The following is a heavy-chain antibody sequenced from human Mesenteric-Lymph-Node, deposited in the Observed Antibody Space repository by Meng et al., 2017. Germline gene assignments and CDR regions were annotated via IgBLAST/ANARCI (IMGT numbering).Heavy chain of an antibody. CDR1: GYSISSGYY. CDR2: INHSGST. Sequence: SETLSLTCTVSGYSISSGYYWGWIRQPPGKGLEWIGSINHSGSTNYNPSLKSRVTISVDTSKNQFSLKLSSVTAADTAVYYCAREPYYYDSSGSLADYWGQGTLVTVSS. CDR3: AREPYYYDSSGSLADY. D-gene: IGHD3-22*01. V-gene: IGHV4-38-2*02. J-gene: IGHJ4*02.